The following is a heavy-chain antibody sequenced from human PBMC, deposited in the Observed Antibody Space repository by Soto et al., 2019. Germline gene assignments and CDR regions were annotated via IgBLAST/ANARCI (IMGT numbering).Heavy chain of an antibody. D-gene: IGHD1-26*01. V-gene: IGHV3-15*01. J-gene: IGHJ4*02. CDR2: IMSKTDGGTT. CDR1: GFTFSKAW. CDR3: TTDSGMSPYSFDY. Sequence: GGSLKLSCATSGFTFSKAWVGWVRQAPGKGLEWVGRIMSKTDGGTTDYAAPVKGRFTISRDDSKSTLYLQMNSLKTEDTAFYYCTTDSGMSPYSFDYWGQGTLVTVSS.